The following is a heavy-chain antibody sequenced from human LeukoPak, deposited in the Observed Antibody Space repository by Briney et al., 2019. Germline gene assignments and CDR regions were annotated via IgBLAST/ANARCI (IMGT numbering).Heavy chain of an antibody. V-gene: IGHV3-23*01. D-gene: IGHD5-18*01. CDR3: ARDAGYGYDRFDY. Sequence: GGSLRLSCAASGFTFSSYAMSWVRQAPGKGLEWVSGISGSDGSTNYADSVKGRFTISRENSKNTLYLQMNSLRAEDTAVYYCARDAGYGYDRFDYWGQGTQVTVSS. CDR2: ISGSDGST. CDR1: GFTFSSYA. J-gene: IGHJ4*02.